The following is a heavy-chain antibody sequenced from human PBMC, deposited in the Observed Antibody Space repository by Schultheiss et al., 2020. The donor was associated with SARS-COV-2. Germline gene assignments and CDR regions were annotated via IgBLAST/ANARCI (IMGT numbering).Heavy chain of an antibody. D-gene: IGHD2-2*01. CDR1: GGSIRSYY. CDR2: IYYSGST. V-gene: IGHV4-59*01. J-gene: IGHJ6*02. Sequence: SETLSLTCTVSGGSIRSYYWSWIRQPPGKGLEWIGYIYYSGSTNYNPSLKSRLTITVDTSKNKFSLKLSSVTAADTAVYYCARDGGYQLYYYYRMDVWGQGTTVTVSS. CDR3: ARDGGYQLYYYYRMDV.